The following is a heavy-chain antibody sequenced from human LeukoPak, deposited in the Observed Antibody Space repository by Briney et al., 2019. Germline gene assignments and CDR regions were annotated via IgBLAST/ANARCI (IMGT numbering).Heavy chain of an antibody. V-gene: IGHV3-7*01. CDR3: AKSTTPTTVTTIGWFDP. CDR1: GFTFSSYW. CDR2: IKQDGSEK. D-gene: IGHD4-17*01. J-gene: IGHJ5*02. Sequence: GGSLRLSCAASGFTFSSYWMSWVRQAPGKGLEWVANIKQDGSEKYYVDSVKGRFTISRDNAKNSLYLQMNSLGPEDTAVYYCAKSTTPTTVTTIGWFDPWGQGTLVTVSS.